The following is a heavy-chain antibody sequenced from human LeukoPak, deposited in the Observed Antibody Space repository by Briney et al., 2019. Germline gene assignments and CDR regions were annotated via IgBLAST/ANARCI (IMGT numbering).Heavy chain of an antibody. CDR2: ISSSSSYI. J-gene: IGHJ3*02. Sequence: GGSLRLSCAASGFTFSNAWMSWVRQAPGKGLEWVSSISSSSSYIYYADSVKGRFTISRDNAKNSLYLQMNSLRAEDTAVYYCARGPPDCSSTSCYAFDAFDIWGQGTMVTVSS. CDR1: GFTFSNAW. V-gene: IGHV3-21*04. CDR3: ARGPPDCSSTSCYAFDAFDI. D-gene: IGHD2-2*01.